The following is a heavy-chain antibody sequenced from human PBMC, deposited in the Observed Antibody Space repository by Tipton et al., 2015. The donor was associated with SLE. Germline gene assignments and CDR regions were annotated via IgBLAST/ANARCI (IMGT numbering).Heavy chain of an antibody. D-gene: IGHD4/OR15-4a*01. CDR1: GYSISSGYY. Sequence: TLSLTCAVSGYSISSGYYWGWIRQPPGKGLEWIGSIYHSGSTYYNPSLKSRVTISVDRSKNQFSLKLSSVTAADTAVYYCARDLGALDYWGQGTLVTVSS. J-gene: IGHJ4*02. V-gene: IGHV4-38-2*02. CDR2: IYHSGST. CDR3: ARDLGALDY.